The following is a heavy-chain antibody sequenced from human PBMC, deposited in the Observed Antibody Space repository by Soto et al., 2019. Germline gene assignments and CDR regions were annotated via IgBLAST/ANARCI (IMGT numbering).Heavy chain of an antibody. V-gene: IGHV4-30-4*01. CDR3: ARVAIACPSSSCYNHYYYSLDV. CDR2: IYYRGST. CDR1: GGSISSDNFF. D-gene: IGHD2-2*02. J-gene: IGHJ6*02. Sequence: PSETLSLTCTVSGGSISSDNFFWSWIRQPPGEGLEWIGYIYYRGSTYYNPSLESRLTLLVDTSKNQFSLKLGSVTAADTAVYYCARVAIACPSSSCYNHYYYSLDVWGQGTTVTVS.